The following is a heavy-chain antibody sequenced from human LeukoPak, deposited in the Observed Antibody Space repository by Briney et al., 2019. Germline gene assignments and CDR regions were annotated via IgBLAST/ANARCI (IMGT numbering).Heavy chain of an antibody. V-gene: IGHV3-23*01. J-gene: IGHJ5*02. CDR3: AKDMRGGAWFGELYPSNWFDP. D-gene: IGHD3-10*01. CDR1: GFTFSSYA. CDR2: ISGSGGST. Sequence: GGSLRLSCAASGFTFSSYAMSWVRQAPGKGLEWVSAISGSGGSTYYADSVKGRFTISRDNSKNTLYLQMNSLGAEDTAVYYCAKDMRGGAWFGELYPSNWFDPWGQGTLVTVSS.